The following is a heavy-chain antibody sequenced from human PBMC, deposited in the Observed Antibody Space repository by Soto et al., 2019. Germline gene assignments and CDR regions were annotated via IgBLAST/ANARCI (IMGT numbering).Heavy chain of an antibody. Sequence: ASVKVSCKASGYTFTSYAMHWVRQAPGQRLEWMGWINAGNGNTKYSQKFQGRVTITRDTSASTAYMELSSLRSEDTAVYYCARERNGDYLPYYYYYYGMDVWGQGTTVTVSS. CDR1: GYTFTSYA. V-gene: IGHV1-3*01. J-gene: IGHJ6*02. CDR3: ARERNGDYLPYYYYYYGMDV. CDR2: INAGNGNT. D-gene: IGHD4-17*01.